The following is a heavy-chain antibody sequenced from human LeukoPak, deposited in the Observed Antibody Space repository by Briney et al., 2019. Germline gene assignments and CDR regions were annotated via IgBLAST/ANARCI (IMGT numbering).Heavy chain of an antibody. V-gene: IGHV3-48*03. D-gene: IGHD3-10*01. CDR1: GFTFSSYE. CDR3: ARDPYYYGSGSYSDY. CDR2: ISSSGSTV. J-gene: IGHJ4*02. Sequence: GGSLRLSCGASGFTFSSYEMNWVRQAPGKGLEWVSYISSSGSTVYYADSVKGRFTISRDNAKNSLYLQMNSLRAEDTAVYYCARDPYYYGSGSYSDYWGQGTLVTVSS.